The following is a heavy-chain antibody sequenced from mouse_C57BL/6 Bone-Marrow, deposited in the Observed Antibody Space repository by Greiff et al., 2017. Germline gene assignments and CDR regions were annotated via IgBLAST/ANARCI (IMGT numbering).Heavy chain of an antibody. D-gene: IGHD2-3*01. CDR2: IHPNSGST. J-gene: IGHJ3*01. CDR3: ARKVAYDGYPFAY. Sequence: QVQLQQPGAELVKPGASVKLSCKASGYTFTSYWMHWVKQRPGQGLEWIGMIHPNSGSTNYNEKFKSKATLTVDKSSITAYMQLSNLASEDSAVYYCARKVAYDGYPFAYWGQGTLVTVSA. V-gene: IGHV1-64*01. CDR1: GYTFTSYW.